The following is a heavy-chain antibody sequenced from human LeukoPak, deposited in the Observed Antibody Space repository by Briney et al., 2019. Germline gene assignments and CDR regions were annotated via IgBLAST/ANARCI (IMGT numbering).Heavy chain of an antibody. CDR2: ISTSSSYI. J-gene: IGHJ4*02. V-gene: IGHV3-21*01. Sequence: GGSLRLSCATSGFKFSSYNFNWVRQAPGKGLEWVSSISTSSSYIYYADSVKGRFTISRDNARNSVFLHMDSLRADDTAVYYCARVGWHDRNTFDHWGQGTPVTVSS. CDR3: ARVGWHDRNTFDH. D-gene: IGHD1-1*01. CDR1: GFKFSSYN.